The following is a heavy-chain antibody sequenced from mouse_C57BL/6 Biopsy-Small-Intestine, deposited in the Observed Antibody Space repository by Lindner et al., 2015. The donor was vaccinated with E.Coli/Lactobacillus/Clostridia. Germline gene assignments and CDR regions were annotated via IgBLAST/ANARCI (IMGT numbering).Heavy chain of an antibody. CDR2: INPNSGDT. CDR3: ARGTLSAPRSARDI. CDR1: GYTFTGHL. D-gene: IGHD6-2*01. J-gene: IGHJ3*01. V-gene: IGHV1-53*01. Sequence: SVKASCKASGYTFTGHLMHWVRQAPGQGLEFMGWINPNSGDTHYGQNSQGRVTMTRDTSISTAYMELSGLRSDDTALYYCARGTLSAPRSARDIWGQGTMVTVSS.